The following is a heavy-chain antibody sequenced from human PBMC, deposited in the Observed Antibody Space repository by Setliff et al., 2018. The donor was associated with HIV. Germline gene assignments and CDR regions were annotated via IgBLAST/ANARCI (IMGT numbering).Heavy chain of an antibody. CDR1: GYTFTSYG. Sequence: ASVKVSCKASGYTFTSYGISWVRQAPGQGLEWMGWISGYNANTKYVQKYQGRVTMTTDTSTSTVYMELRSLRSDDTAVYYCAREWRTAMVKYYFDYWGQGTLVTVS. J-gene: IGHJ4*02. V-gene: IGHV1-18*01. D-gene: IGHD5-18*01. CDR2: ISGYNANT. CDR3: AREWRTAMVKYYFDY.